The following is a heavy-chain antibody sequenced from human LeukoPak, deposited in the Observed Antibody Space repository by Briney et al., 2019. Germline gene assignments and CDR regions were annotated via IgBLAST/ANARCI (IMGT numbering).Heavy chain of an antibody. J-gene: IGHJ4*02. CDR1: GFTLRSYT. Sequence: PGGSLRLSCAASGFTLRSYTMNWVRQAPGKGLEWVSSIGISSNKIYYADSVKGRFIISRDNAKNSVYLQMNSLRAEDTAVYYCARGGYHAYYLDYWGQGSLVTVSS. CDR3: ARGGYHAYYLDY. D-gene: IGHD5-18*01. V-gene: IGHV3-21*01. CDR2: IGISSNKI.